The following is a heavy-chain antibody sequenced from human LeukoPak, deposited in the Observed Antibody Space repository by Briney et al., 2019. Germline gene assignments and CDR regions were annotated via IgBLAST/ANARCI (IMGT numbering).Heavy chain of an antibody. V-gene: IGHV4-61*01. CDR1: GGSVSTTSYY. D-gene: IGHD5-24*01. Sequence: SETLSLTCTVSGGSVSTTSYYWSWIRQPPTKGLEWIGYIYYSGSTYYNPSLKSRVTISVDTSKNQFSLKLSSVTAADTAVYYCARESLKDERAFDYWGQGTLVTVSS. CDR3: ARESLKDERAFDY. J-gene: IGHJ4*02. CDR2: IYYSGST.